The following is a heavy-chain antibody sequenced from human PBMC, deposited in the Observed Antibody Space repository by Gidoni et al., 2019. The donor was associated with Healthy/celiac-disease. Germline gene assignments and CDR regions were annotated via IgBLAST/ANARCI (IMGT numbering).Heavy chain of an antibody. CDR1: GLTFSSNS. D-gene: IGHD6-13*01. CDR3: ARAIAPSAFDI. J-gene: IGHJ3*02. Sequence: EVQLVESGGGLVKHGGSLRFSCAASGLTFSSNSMNWVRQAPGKGLEWVSSISSRSSYIYYADSVKGRFTISRDNAKNSLYLQMNSLRAEDTAVYYCARAIAPSAFDIWGQGTMVTVSS. V-gene: IGHV3-21*01. CDR2: ISSRSSYI.